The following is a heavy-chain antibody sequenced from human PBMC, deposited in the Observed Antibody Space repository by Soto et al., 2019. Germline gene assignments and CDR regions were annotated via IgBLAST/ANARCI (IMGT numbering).Heavy chain of an antibody. J-gene: IGHJ4*02. CDR1: GFTFTSYW. CDR3: ASGPNTVVTLTNFGF. CDR2: INPGGSST. V-gene: IGHV3-74*01. Sequence: EVQLVESGGGVVQPGGSLRLSCVVSGFTFTSYWMHWVRQVPGKGLVWVSRINPGGSSTSYADSVKGRFTSSRDNAKNMAYLQMTGLRAEDTGAYDRASGPNTVVTLTNFGFLGLATMVSVSS. D-gene: IGHD3-22*01.